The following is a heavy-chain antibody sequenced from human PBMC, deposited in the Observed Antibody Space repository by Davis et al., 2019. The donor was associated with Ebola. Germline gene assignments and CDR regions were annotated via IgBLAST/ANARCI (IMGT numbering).Heavy chain of an antibody. D-gene: IGHD1-26*01. J-gene: IGHJ5*02. CDR2: ISAYNGNT. Sequence: ASVKVSCKASGYTFISYGISWVRQAPGQGLEWMGWISAYNGNTNYAQKLQGRVTMTTDTSTSTAYMELRSLRSDDTAVYYCARDRGTGSYYAFDPWGQGTLVTVSS. CDR3: ARDRGTGSYYAFDP. V-gene: IGHV1-18*01. CDR1: GYTFISYG.